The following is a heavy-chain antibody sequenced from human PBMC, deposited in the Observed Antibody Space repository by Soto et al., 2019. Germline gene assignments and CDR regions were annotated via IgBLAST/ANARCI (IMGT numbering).Heavy chain of an antibody. CDR1: GGSISNSSNH. CDR3: AKGVRGVPNWFYP. V-gene: IGHV4-31*03. CDR2: IYYSGGT. J-gene: IGHJ5*02. Sequence: QVQLQESGPGLVRPSQTLSLSCTVSGGSISNSSNHWSWIRQHPGEGLEWIGYIYYSGGTYYSPSLKGRVTMSIDASKNQFSLKLSSVAAADTAVYYCAKGVRGVPNWFYPWGQGTLVTVSS. D-gene: IGHD3-10*01.